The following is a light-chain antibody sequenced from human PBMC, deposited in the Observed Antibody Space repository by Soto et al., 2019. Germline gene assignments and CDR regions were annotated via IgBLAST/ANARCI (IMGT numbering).Light chain of an antibody. J-gene: IGKJ4*01. CDR1: QSVSSN. V-gene: IGKV3D-15*01. CDR2: GES. CDR3: QQYNNGPLT. Sequence: EIVMTQSPATLSVSPGERATLSCRASQSVSSNVAWYQQKPGPAPRLLIYGESTRATGIPARFSGSGSGTECTLTISSLQSEDFAVYYCQQYNNGPLTFGGGTKVEIK.